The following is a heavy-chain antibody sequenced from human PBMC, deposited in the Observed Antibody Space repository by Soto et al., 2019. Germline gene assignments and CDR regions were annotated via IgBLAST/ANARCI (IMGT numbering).Heavy chain of an antibody. D-gene: IGHD4-4*01. CDR2: IIPIFGTA. V-gene: IGHV1-69*13. J-gene: IGHJ6*02. CDR3: ARTRTVTPNCYYLGMDV. CDR1: GGTFSSYA. Sequence: AASVKVSCKASGGTFSSYAISWVRQAPGQGLEWMGGIIPIFGTANYAQKFQGRVTITADESTSTAYMELSSLRSEDTAVYYCARTRTVTPNCYYLGMDVWGQGTTVTVS.